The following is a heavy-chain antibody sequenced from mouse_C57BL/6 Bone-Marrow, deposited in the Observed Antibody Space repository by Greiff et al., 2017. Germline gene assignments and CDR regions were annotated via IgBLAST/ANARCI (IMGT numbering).Heavy chain of an antibody. J-gene: IGHJ3*01. CDR1: GFSLTSYG. D-gene: IGHD2-4*01. V-gene: IGHV2-2*01. Sequence: VKLVESGPGLVQPSQSLSITCTVSGFSLTSYGVHWVRQSPGKGLEWLGVIWSGGSADYNAAFISRLSISKDNSKSQVFFKMNSLQADDTAIYYCASYDYDDAYWGQGTLVTVSA. CDR2: IWSGGSA. CDR3: ASYDYDDAY.